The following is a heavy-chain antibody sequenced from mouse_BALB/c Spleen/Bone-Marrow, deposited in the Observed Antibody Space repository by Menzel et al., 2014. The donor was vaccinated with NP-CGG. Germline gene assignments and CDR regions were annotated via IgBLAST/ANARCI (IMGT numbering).Heavy chain of an antibody. CDR3: ARHAYYDQTEVSFIY. D-gene: IGHD2-4*01. CDR1: GFTFSNYG. V-gene: IGHV5-9-2*01. CDR2: ISGGGSYT. Sequence: EVQLVESGGGLVKPGGSLKLSCAASGFTFSNYGMSWVRQTPEKRLEWVATISGGGSYTFYSDSLKGRFTISRDNAKNNLYLQLSSLRSEDTAVYYCARHAYYDQTEVSFIYWGQGTLVTVSA. J-gene: IGHJ3*01.